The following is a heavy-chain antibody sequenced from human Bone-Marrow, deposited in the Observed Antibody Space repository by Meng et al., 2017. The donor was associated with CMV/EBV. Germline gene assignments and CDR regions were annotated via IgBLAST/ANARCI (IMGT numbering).Heavy chain of an antibody. J-gene: IGHJ4*02. D-gene: IGHD3-10*01. V-gene: IGHV4-34*01. Sequence: SFRGYYWGWIRQPPGKGLEWIGESNHSGSTTYNPSLKSRVTISVDTSKNQFSLKLSSVTAAETAVYYCAREPRITMVRGVIHKEVDYWGQGTLVTVSS. CDR1: SFRGYY. CDR3: AREPRITMVRGVIHKEVDY. CDR2: SNHSGST.